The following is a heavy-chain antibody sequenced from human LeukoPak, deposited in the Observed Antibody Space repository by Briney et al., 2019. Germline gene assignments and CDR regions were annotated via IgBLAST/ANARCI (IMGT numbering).Heavy chain of an antibody. V-gene: IGHV3-48*03. CDR2: ISSSGSTI. CDR1: GFTFSSYE. Sequence: GGSLRLSCAASGFTFSSYEMNWVRQAPGKGLEWVSYISSSGSTIYYADSVKGRFTISRDNAKNSLYLQMNSLRAEDTALYYCARSPVGEYYFDYWGQGTLVTVSS. CDR3: ARSPVGEYYFDY. D-gene: IGHD3-10*01. J-gene: IGHJ4*02.